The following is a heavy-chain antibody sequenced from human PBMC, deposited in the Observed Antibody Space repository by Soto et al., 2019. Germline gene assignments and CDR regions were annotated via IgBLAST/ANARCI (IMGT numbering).Heavy chain of an antibody. CDR3: ARDWVDYDILTGYAGAFDI. V-gene: IGHV3-20*04. CDR1: GFTFDDYG. D-gene: IGHD3-9*01. CDR2: INWNGGST. Sequence: GGSLRLSCAASGFTFDDYGMSWVRQAPGKGLEWVSGINWNGGSTGYADSVKGRFTISRDNAKNSLYLQMNSLRAEDTALYYCARDWVDYDILTGYAGAFDIWGQGTMVTVS. J-gene: IGHJ3*02.